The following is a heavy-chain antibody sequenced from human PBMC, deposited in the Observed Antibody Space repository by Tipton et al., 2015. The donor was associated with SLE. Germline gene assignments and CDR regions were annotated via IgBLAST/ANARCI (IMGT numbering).Heavy chain of an antibody. CDR3: ARGRSYYDSSGYYWFDP. CDR2: INHSGST. V-gene: IGHV4-34*01. CDR1: GGSFSGYY. D-gene: IGHD3-22*01. Sequence: LRLSCAVYGGSFSGYYWSWIRQPPGKGLEWIGEINHSGSTNYNPSLKSRVTISVDTSKNQFSLKLSSVTAADTAVYYCARGRSYYDSSGYYWFDPWGQGTLVTVSS. J-gene: IGHJ5*02.